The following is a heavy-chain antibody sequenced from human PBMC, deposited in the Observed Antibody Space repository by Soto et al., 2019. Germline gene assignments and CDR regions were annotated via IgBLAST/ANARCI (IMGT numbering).Heavy chain of an antibody. D-gene: IGHD6-13*01. V-gene: IGHV4-59*08. CDR2: IYYSGST. CDR3: ARRYSSAFDI. J-gene: IGHJ3*02. Sequence: SEIVSLTCTVSGRSISKYYWSWIRQPPGKGLEWIGYIYYSGSTNYNPSLKSRVTISVDTSKNQFSLKLCSVTAADTAVYYCARRYSSAFDIWGQGTMVTV. CDR1: GRSISKYY.